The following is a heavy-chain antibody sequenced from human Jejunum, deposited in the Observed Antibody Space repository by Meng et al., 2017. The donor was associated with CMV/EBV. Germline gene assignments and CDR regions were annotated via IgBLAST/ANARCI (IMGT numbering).Heavy chain of an antibody. CDR1: GFTFNNYA. Sequence: GFTFNNYAMSWGRQAPGKGLQWVSAIGDSGDRTYYADSEKGRFTISRDNSKNTLYLQMNSLRAEDTAVYYCARGGVKVYYFNAMDVWGQGTPVTVSS. V-gene: IGHV3-23*01. CDR2: IGDSGDRT. J-gene: IGHJ6*02. D-gene: IGHD3-10*01. CDR3: ARGGVKVYYFNAMDV.